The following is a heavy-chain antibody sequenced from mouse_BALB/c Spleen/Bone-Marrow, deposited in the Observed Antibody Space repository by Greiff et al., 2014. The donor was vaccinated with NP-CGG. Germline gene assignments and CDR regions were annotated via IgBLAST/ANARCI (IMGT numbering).Heavy chain of an antibody. D-gene: IGHD2-4*01. CDR2: INPSSGYT. V-gene: IGHV1-4*01. Sequence: QVQLQQSGAELARPGASVEMSCKASGYSFTSYTMHWVKQRPGQGLEWIGYINPSSGYTNYNQKFKDKAPLTADKSSSTAYMQLSSLTSEDSAVYYCARGWDYEGYLDYWGQGTTLTVSS. CDR1: GYSFTSYT. J-gene: IGHJ2*01. CDR3: ARGWDYEGYLDY.